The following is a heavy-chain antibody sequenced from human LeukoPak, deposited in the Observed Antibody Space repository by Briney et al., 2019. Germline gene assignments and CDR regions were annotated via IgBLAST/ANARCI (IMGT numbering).Heavy chain of an antibody. CDR1: GFTFSSYE. CDR3: AKVDYWSPENYFDS. Sequence: PGGSLRLSCAASGFTFSSYEMNWVRQAPGKGLEWVSYISSSGSTIYYADSVQGRFTISRDNAQNSLYLQMNSLRVEDTAVYYCAKVDYWSPENYFDSWGQGTLVTVSS. D-gene: IGHD1-1*01. V-gene: IGHV3-48*03. J-gene: IGHJ4*02. CDR2: ISSSGSTI.